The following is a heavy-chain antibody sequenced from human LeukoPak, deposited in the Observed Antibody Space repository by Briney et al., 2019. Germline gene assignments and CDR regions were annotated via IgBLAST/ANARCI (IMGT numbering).Heavy chain of an antibody. CDR3: ARGYVRYYYGMDV. D-gene: IGHD3-16*01. Sequence: ASVKVSCKASGYTVTSYGIGWVRQAPGQGLEWMGWISAYNGNTNYAQKPQGRVTMTTDTSTSTAYMELRSLRSDDTAVYYCARGYVRYYYGMDVWGQGTTVTVSS. J-gene: IGHJ6*02. V-gene: IGHV1-18*01. CDR1: GYTVTSYG. CDR2: ISAYNGNT.